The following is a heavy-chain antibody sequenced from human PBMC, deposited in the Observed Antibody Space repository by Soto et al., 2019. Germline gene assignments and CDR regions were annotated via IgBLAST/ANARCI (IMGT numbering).Heavy chain of an antibody. CDR3: ASHYDSSGYYYRGLDY. CDR1: GGTFSSYA. CDR2: IIPIFGTA. V-gene: IGHV1-69*12. D-gene: IGHD3-22*01. Sequence: QVQLVQSGAEVKKPGSSVKVSCKASGGTFSSYAISWVRQAPGQGLEWMGGIIPIFGTAVYAQKFQGRVTITADESTSTGNMELGSLRSEDTAVYYCASHYDSSGYYYRGLDYWGQGTLVTVSS. J-gene: IGHJ4*02.